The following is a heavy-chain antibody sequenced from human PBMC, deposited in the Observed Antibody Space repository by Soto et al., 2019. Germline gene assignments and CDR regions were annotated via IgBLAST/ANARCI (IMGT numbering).Heavy chain of an antibody. J-gene: IGHJ5*02. CDR3: ATPVDYYASSGVGVFDP. CDR1: GYGFTSYW. Sequence: GESLKISCKGSGYGFTSYWIGWVRQMPGKGLELMGIIYPGYSDTRYSPSFQGQGTISADKSISTAYLQRSSLKASDTAMYYCATPVDYYASSGVGVFDPWGQGTLVTVSS. CDR2: IYPGYSDT. V-gene: IGHV5-51*01. D-gene: IGHD3-22*01.